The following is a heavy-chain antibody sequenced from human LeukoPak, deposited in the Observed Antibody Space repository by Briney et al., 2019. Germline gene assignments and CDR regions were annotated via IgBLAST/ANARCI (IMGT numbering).Heavy chain of an antibody. CDR3: ARYYYDSRGLRDY. CDR2: IYSGGST. J-gene: IGHJ4*02. V-gene: IGHV3-66*01. D-gene: IGHD3-22*01. CDR1: GFTVSSNY. Sequence: GGSLRLSCAASGFTVSSNYMSWVRQAPGKGLEWVSVIYSGGSTYYADSVKGRFTISRDNSKNTLYLQMNSLRAEDTAVYYCARYYYDSRGLRDYWGQGTLVTVSS.